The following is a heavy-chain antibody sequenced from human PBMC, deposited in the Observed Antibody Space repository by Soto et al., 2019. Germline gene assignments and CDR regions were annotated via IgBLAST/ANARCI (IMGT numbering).Heavy chain of an antibody. CDR1: GFSVSNNY. CDR2: IYSGGST. J-gene: IGHJ4*02. D-gene: IGHD2-15*01. V-gene: IGHV3-66*01. CDR3: ARPCSGGTCSFDY. Sequence: GGSLSLSCVVSGFSVSNNYMSWVRQAPVMRLDWGSVIYSGGSTYYADSVKGRFTISRDNSENTLYLQMNSLRAEDTAVYYCARPCSGGTCSFDYWGQGTLVSLSS.